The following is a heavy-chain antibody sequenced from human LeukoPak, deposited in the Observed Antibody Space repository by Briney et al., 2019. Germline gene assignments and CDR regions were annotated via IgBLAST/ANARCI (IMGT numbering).Heavy chain of an antibody. V-gene: IGHV3-23*01. CDR3: ANPPTVTSLHY. J-gene: IGHJ4*02. Sequence: PGGSLRLSCAASGFTFSNYAMSWVRQAPGRGLEWLSSISGSGGNTYYADSVKGRFTISRDNSKNTLYLQMNSLRAEDTAIYYCANPPTVTSLHYWGQGTLVTVSS. CDR2: ISGSGGNT. D-gene: IGHD4-11*01. CDR1: GFTFSNYA.